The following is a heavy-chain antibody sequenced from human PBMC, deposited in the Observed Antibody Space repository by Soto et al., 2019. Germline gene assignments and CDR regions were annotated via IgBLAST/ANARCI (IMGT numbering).Heavy chain of an antibody. J-gene: IGHJ5*02. CDR3: AKECSSTSCGFFDP. V-gene: IGHV3-23*01. D-gene: IGHD2-2*01. CDR1: GFSFNNYA. Sequence: EVQLLESGGGLVQPGGSLKLSCVASGFSFNNYAMSWVRQAPGKGLEWVSAISGSGDNTYYADSVKGRFTISRDNSKNTLYLQMNSLRVEDTAVYYCAKECSSTSCGFFDPWGQGTLVTVSS. CDR2: ISGSGDNT.